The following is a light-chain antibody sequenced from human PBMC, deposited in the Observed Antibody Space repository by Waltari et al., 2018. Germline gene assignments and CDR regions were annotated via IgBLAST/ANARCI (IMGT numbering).Light chain of an antibody. J-gene: IGLJ2*01. CDR1: DISIKI. CDR2: YNS. CDR3: QVWHTGTSHVV. Sequence: SYVLTQPRPVSVAPGTPARITCEGADISIKIFNWYQQRPGQAPVLFMYYNSDRPSGIPERFSGYNSGTTATLTITRFEAGDEADYYCQVWHTGTSHVVFGGGTKLTVL. V-gene: IGLV3-21*04.